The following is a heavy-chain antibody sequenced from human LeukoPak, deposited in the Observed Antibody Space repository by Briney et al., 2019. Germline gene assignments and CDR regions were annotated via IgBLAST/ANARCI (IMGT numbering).Heavy chain of an antibody. CDR3: AKDIHPGLDSGASCCFDY. CDR1: GYTFSRHG. V-gene: IGHV1-18*01. Sequence: ASVQVSCKTTGYTFSRHGITWVRQPPGQGPEWMGWVSGNNGDTNYAKSVRGRVTMTTDTSTNTAYMELRSLRSDDTAVYYCAKDIHPGLDSGASCCFDYWGQGTPVTVSS. D-gene: IGHD3-22*01. J-gene: IGHJ4*02. CDR2: VSGNNGDT.